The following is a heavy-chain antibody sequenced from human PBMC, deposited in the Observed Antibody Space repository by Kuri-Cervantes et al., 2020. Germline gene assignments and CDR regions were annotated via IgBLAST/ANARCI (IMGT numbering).Heavy chain of an antibody. V-gene: IGHV3-21*01. CDR3: AKDLSVGAHLGKWDGAPN. CDR1: GFTFSSYT. Sequence: GESLKISCTVSGFTFSSYTMSWVRLAPGKGLEWVSSLGNSHDYTHYADSVKGRFTISRDNAKNSLYLQMNSLGAEDTAIYYCAKDLSVGAHLGKWDGAPNWGQGTLVTVSS. J-gene: IGHJ4*02. D-gene: IGHD1-26*01. CDR2: LGNSHDYT.